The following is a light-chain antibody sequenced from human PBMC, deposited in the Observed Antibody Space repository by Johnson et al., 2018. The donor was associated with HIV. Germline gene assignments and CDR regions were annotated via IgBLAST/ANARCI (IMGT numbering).Light chain of an antibody. CDR2: ENN. Sequence: QSVLTQPPSVSAAPGQKVTISCSGSSSDMGNYVVSWYQQLPGTAPKLLIYENNKRPSGIPDRFSGSKSGPSATLGITGLQTGDEADYYCGTWDSSLSAYVFGTGTKVTVL. V-gene: IGLV1-51*02. CDR1: SSDMGNYV. J-gene: IGLJ1*01. CDR3: GTWDSSLSAYV.